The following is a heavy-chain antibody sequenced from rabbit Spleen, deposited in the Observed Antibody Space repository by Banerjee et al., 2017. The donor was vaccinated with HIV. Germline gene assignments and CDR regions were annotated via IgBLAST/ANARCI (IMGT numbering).Heavy chain of an antibody. D-gene: IGHD1-1*01. CDR2: ISAGSSGST. V-gene: IGHV1S40*01. Sequence: QSLEESGGDLVKPGASLTLTCTASGVSFSVSSYMCWVRQAPGKGLEWIGCISAGSSGSTYYANWAKGRFTISKTSSTTVVLQMTSLTVADTATYFCARDSSSGGSPDYFDLWGQGTLVTVS. CDR1: GVSFSVSSY. J-gene: IGHJ4*01. CDR3: ARDSSSGGSPDYFDL.